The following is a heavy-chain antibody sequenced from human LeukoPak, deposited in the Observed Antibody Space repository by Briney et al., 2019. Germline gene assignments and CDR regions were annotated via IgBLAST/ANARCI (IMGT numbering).Heavy chain of an antibody. J-gene: IGHJ6*03. D-gene: IGHD3-10*01. CDR1: GYTFTSYG. CDR3: ARGEYYGSGSFYYYYMDV. V-gene: IGHV1-18*01. Sequence: GASVKVSCKASGYTFTSYGISWVRQAPGQGLEWMGWISAYNGNTNYAQKLQGRVTMTTDTSTSTTYMELRSLRSDDTAVYYCARGEYYGSGSFYYYYMDVWGKGTTVTVSS. CDR2: ISAYNGNT.